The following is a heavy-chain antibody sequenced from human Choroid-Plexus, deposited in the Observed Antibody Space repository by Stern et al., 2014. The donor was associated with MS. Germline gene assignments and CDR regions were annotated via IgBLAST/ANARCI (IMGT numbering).Heavy chain of an antibody. D-gene: IGHD2/OR15-2a*01. CDR2: VSYDGSNK. Sequence: VQLVQSGGGVVQPGRPLRLSCVASGFTFGSWAMHWVRQAPGKGLGWGEGVSYDGSNKYYADSVKGRFTISRDNSQNTLYMQMSSLRPEDTAVYYCAKDRQYLTYFFDHWGQGSLVTVSS. V-gene: IGHV3-30*18. J-gene: IGHJ5*02. CDR1: GFTFGSWA. CDR3: AKDRQYLTYFFDH.